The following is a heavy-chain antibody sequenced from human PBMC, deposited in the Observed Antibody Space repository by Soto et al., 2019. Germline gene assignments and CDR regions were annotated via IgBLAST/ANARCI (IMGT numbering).Heavy chain of an antibody. Sequence: ASVKVSCKASGYTFTGYYMHWVRQAPGEGLEWMGWINPNIRGTNYAQKFQGRVTMTRDTSISTAYMELSRLRSDDTAVYYCALIPRILVVVAQYWGQGTLVNTSS. CDR3: ALIPRILVVVAQY. V-gene: IGHV1-2*02. CDR1: GYTFTGYY. CDR2: INPNIRGT. D-gene: IGHD2-15*01. J-gene: IGHJ4*02.